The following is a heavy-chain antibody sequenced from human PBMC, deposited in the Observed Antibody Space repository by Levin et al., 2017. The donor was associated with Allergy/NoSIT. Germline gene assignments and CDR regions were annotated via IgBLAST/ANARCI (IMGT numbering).Heavy chain of an antibody. V-gene: IGHV3-53*01. CDR1: GFTISSNY. CDR3: ARDHYDILTGYYRGYGMDV. Sequence: SCAASGFTISSNYMSWVRQAPGKGLEWVSVIYSGGRIYYADSVKGRFTISRDNSKNTTDLQMNSLRAEDTAGYYCARDHYDILTGYYRGYGMDVWGQGTTVTVSS. D-gene: IGHD3-9*01. J-gene: IGHJ6*02. CDR2: IYSGGRI.